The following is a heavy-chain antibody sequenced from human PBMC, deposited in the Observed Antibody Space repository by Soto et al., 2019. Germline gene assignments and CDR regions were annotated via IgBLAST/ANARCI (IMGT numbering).Heavy chain of an antibody. V-gene: IGHV3-23*01. CDR3: VLRSRGYEDYDSLGYMFGY. CDR1: GFSFRNYA. CDR2: ISSRGENT. D-gene: IGHD5-12*01. Sequence: EVQLLESGGGLVQPGGSLRLSCADAGFSFRNYAMSGVRQAPGKGRAWVSFISSRGENTNYADSVKGRFISTRDNSKHSLNLQMSSLRGAATAVYYCVLRSRGYEDYDSLGYMFGYWCQGTLVTVSS. J-gene: IGHJ4*02.